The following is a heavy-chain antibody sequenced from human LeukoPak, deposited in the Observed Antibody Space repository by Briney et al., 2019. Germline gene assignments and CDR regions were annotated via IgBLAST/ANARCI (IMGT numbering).Heavy chain of an antibody. CDR1: GFTFDDYG. CDR3: ARVHGVAGILDSDAFDI. CDR2: INWNGGST. V-gene: IGHV3-20*04. J-gene: IGHJ3*02. D-gene: IGHD6-19*01. Sequence: PGGSLRLSCAASGFTFDDYGMSWVRQAPGKGLEWVSGINWNGGSTGYADSVKGRFTISRDNAKNSLYLQMNSLRAEDTALYYCARVHGVAGILDSDAFDIWGRGTMVTVSS.